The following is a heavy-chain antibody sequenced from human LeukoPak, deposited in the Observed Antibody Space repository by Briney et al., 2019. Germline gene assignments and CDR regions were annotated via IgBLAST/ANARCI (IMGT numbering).Heavy chain of an antibody. Sequence: PGGSLRLSCAASGFTFDDYAMHWVRQAPGKGLEWVSGISWNSGKIGYADSVKGRFTISRDNAKNSLYLQMNSLRAEDTALYYCAKEGIRRDYRSLGYWGQGTLVTVSS. J-gene: IGHJ4*02. CDR2: ISWNSGKI. D-gene: IGHD4-11*01. CDR3: AKEGIRRDYRSLGY. V-gene: IGHV3-9*01. CDR1: GFTFDDYA.